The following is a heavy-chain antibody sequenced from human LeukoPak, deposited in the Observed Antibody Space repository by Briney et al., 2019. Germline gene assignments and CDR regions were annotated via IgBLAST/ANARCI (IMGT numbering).Heavy chain of an antibody. D-gene: IGHD2-2*01. CDR1: GYTFTGYY. J-gene: IGHJ4*02. Sequence: ASVKVSCKASGYTFTGYYMHWVRQAPGQGLEWMGWINPNSGGTNYAQKFQGRVTMTRDTSISTVYMELSRLRSDDTAVYYCARADIVVVPAADFGYWGQGTLVTVSS. CDR2: INPNSGGT. V-gene: IGHV1-2*02. CDR3: ARADIVVVPAADFGY.